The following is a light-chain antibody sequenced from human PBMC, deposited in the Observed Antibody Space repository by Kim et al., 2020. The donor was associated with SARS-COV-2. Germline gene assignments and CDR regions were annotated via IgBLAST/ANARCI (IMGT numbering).Light chain of an antibody. J-gene: IGKJ1*01. CDR1: QSISTW. V-gene: IGKV1-5*03. Sequence: SASVGDRVTIPCRASQSISTWLVWHQQKPGKAPKLLIYKASTLESGVSSRFSGNGSGTAFTLTINSLQPDDFATYYCQQYNDYSTFGQGTKVDIK. CDR2: KAS. CDR3: QQYNDYST.